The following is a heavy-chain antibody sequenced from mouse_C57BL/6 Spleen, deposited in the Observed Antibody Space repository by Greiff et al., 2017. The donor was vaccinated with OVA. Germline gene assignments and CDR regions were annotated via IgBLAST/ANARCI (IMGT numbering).Heavy chain of an antibody. Sequence: EVMLVESGGGLVKPGGSLKLSCAASGFTFSDYGMHWVRQAPEKGLEWVAYISSGSSTIYYADTVKGRFTIPRDTAKNTRFLQMTSLKSEDTARDYCARPGQGYAMDYWGQGTSVTVSS. D-gene: IGHD3-3*01. V-gene: IGHV5-17*01. CDR1: GFTFSDYG. CDR2: ISSGSSTI. CDR3: ARPGQGYAMDY. J-gene: IGHJ4*01.